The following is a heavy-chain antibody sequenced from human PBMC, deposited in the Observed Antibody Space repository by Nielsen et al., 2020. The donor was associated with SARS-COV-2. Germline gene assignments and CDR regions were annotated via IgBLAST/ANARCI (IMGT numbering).Heavy chain of an antibody. Sequence: GESLKISCVASGVTFSNAWMSWVRQAPGKGLEWVGRVKSETDGGTTDYAAPVKGRFTIPRDDSKNTLYLQMNSLKTGDTAVYYCTTDGVRWGQGTLVTVSS. CDR2: VKSETDGGTT. V-gene: IGHV3-15*01. CDR1: GVTFSNAW. J-gene: IGHJ4*02. D-gene: IGHD2-8*01. CDR3: TTDGVR.